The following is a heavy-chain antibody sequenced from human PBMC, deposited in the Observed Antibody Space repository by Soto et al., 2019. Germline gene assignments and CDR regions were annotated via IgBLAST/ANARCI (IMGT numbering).Heavy chain of an antibody. CDR1: GFSLSTSGMC. Sequence: SGPTLVNPTETLTLTCSFSGFSLSTSGMCVSWIRQPPGKALEWLARIDWDDDKYYGVSLKTRLTISKDTSKNQVVLTMTNMDPVDTATYYCARAYSSGWPLFDYWGQGTLVTVSS. CDR2: IDWDDDK. D-gene: IGHD6-19*01. J-gene: IGHJ4*02. V-gene: IGHV2-70*11. CDR3: ARAYSSGWPLFDY.